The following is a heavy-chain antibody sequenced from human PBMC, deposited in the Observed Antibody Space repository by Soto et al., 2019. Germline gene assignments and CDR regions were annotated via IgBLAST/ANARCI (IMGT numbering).Heavy chain of an antibody. CDR3: ARDRLGVSVTGGGFDS. D-gene: IGHD2-8*01. J-gene: IGHJ4*02. Sequence: QVQLVQSGGEVKKPGASVKVSCKASGYTFSNFGLSWVRQAPGHGLELMGWISPYNGNTNYAQKLQGRLTMTTDTSTSTAYMELRSLRSDDTAVYYCARDRLGVSVTGGGFDSWGQGTPVTVSS. CDR1: GYTFSNFG. CDR2: ISPYNGNT. V-gene: IGHV1-18*01.